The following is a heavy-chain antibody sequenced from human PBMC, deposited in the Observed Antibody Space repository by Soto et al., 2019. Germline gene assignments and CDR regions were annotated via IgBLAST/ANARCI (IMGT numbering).Heavy chain of an antibody. CDR1: GGSISSSS. J-gene: IGHJ6*02. CDR3: ARWGENYYYYYGMDV. CDR2: IYYSGST. V-gene: IGHV4-59*01. Sequence: PSETLSLTCTVSGGSISSSSWSWIRQPPGKGLEWIGYIYYSGSTNYTPSLKSRVTISVDTSKNQFSLKLSSVTAADTAVYYCARWGENYYYYYGMDVWGQGTTVTVSS. D-gene: IGHD3-10*01.